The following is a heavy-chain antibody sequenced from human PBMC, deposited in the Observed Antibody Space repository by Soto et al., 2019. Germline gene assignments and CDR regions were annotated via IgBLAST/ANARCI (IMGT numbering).Heavy chain of an antibody. Sequence: QVQLQESGPGLVKPSGTLSLTCDVSGDDINSINSINWWSWVRQTPGKGREWIAGIYYTGRANYNPSLVSGLTISVDKSKNQCFLNLTSVTAADSAVYFCARSSGVYAMSWCDAWGRGTVVAVS. CDR1: GDDINSINSINW. CDR3: ARSSGVYAMSWCDA. CDR2: IYYTGRA. J-gene: IGHJ5*02. V-gene: IGHV4-4*02. D-gene: IGHD2-8*01.